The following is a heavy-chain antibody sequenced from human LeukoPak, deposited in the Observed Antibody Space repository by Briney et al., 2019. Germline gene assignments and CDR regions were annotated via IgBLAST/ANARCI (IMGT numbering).Heavy chain of an antibody. J-gene: IGHJ4*02. D-gene: IGHD5-24*01. V-gene: IGHV5-51*01. Sequence: GVSLKISCKGSGYSFPNYWIAWVRQMPGKGLEWMGIIYSGDSDTRYSPSLQGQVTISADKSITTAHLHWSSLKASDTAMYYCARLSGGDMARTFDYWGQGTLVTVSS. CDR1: GYSFPNYW. CDR2: IYSGDSDT. CDR3: ARLSGGDMARTFDY.